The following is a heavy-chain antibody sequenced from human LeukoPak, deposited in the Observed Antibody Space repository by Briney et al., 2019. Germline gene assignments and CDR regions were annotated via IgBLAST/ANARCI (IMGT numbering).Heavy chain of an antibody. CDR2: ISSSGSTI. J-gene: IGHJ4*02. Sequence: GGSLRLSCAASGFTFSDYYMSWIRQAPGKGLEWVSYISSSGSTIYYADSVKGRFTISRDNAKNSLYLHMNSLRAEDTAVYCCARDLSLYCSGGSCYSLNYWGQGTLVTVSS. V-gene: IGHV3-11*01. CDR1: GFTFSDYY. CDR3: ARDLSLYCSGGSCYSLNY. D-gene: IGHD2-15*01.